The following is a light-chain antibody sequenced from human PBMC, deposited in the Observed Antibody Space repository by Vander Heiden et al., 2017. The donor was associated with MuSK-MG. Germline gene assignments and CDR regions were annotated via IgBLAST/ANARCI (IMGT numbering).Light chain of an antibody. CDR2: KDS. V-gene: IGLV3-25*03. J-gene: IGLJ2*01. CDR3: QSADSSGTSHVV. CDR1: ALPKQY. Sequence: SYELPQPPSVSVSPGQTARITCSGDALPKQYANWYQQKPGQAPVVVIYKDSERPSGIPERFSGSSSGTTVTLTISGVQAEDEADYYCQSADSSGTSHVVFGGGTKLTVL.